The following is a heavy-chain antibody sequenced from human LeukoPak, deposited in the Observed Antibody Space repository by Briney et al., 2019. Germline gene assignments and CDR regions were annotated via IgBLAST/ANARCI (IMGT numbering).Heavy chain of an antibody. CDR1: GFTFSSYE. J-gene: IGHJ4*02. Sequence: PGGSLRLSCAASGFTFSSYEMNWVRQAPGKGLEWVSYISSSGSTIYYADSVKGRFTISRDNAKNSPYLQMNSLRAEDTAVYYCARVSITHRWLRHEKKYYFDYWGQGTLVTVSS. CDR3: ARVSITHRWLRHEKKYYFDY. CDR2: ISSSGSTI. D-gene: IGHD5-24*01. V-gene: IGHV3-48*03.